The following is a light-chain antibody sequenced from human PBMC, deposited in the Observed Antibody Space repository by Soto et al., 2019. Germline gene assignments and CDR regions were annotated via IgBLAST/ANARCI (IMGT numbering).Light chain of an antibody. J-gene: IGLJ1*01. CDR2: EVS. Sequence: QSALTQPASVSGSPGQSITISCTGTSSDVGGYNYVSWYQQHPGKAPKLMIYEVSNRPSGVSNRFSGSKSGNTASLTISGLQAEDEAAYYCSSYTRSSNLFGNGTKVNVL. V-gene: IGLV2-14*01. CDR1: SSDVGGYNY. CDR3: SSYTRSSNL.